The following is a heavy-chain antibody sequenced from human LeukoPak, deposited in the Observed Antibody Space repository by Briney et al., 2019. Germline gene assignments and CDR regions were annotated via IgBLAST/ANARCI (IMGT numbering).Heavy chain of an antibody. Sequence: TSETLSLTCTVSGDSISSSSYYWGWIRQPPGKGLEWIGSIYYSGSTDYNSSLKSRVTISVDTSKNQFSLKLSSVTAADTAVYYCARRGYYYGSGNYGSWFDPWGQGTLVTVSS. CDR2: IYYSGST. D-gene: IGHD3-10*01. V-gene: IGHV4-39*01. J-gene: IGHJ5*02. CDR1: GDSISSSSYY. CDR3: ARRGYYYGSGNYGSWFDP.